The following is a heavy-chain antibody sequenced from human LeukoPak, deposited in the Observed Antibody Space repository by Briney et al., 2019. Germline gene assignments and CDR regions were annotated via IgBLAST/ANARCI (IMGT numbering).Heavy chain of an antibody. D-gene: IGHD7-27*01. CDR1: GFAVSSYE. V-gene: IGHV3-48*03. J-gene: IGHJ4*02. CDR2: ISTSGNVI. CDR3: ARDAAPGVANPVLFDY. Sequence: GGSLRLSCAASGFAVSSYEMNWIRQAPGKGLEWVAYISTSGNVIYYADSVKGRFTISRDNARNSLYLQMNSLRAEDTAIYYCARDAAPGVANPVLFDYWGQGTLVTVSS.